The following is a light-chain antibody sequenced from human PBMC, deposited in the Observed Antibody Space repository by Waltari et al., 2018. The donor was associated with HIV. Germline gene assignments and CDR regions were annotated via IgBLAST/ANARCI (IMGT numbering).Light chain of an antibody. J-gene: IGKJ1*01. CDR2: QIS. V-gene: IGKV2-24*01. CDR3: MQSTQFPRS. CDR1: QSLVHSDGNTY. Sequence: DVVLTQTPLSSPVTVGQPASISCRSSQSLVHSDGNTYLNWLHQRPGQPPRLLIYQISKRFSGDPDRFSGSGAGTDVTLRISRVEVEDVGVYYCMQSTQFPRSFGQGTKVEIK.